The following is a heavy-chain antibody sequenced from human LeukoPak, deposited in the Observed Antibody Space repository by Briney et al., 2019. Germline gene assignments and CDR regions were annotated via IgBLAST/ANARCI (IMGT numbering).Heavy chain of an antibody. CDR1: GYIFTSYG. Sequence: ASVKVSCKASGYIFTSYGVSWVRQAPGQGLEWMGWISAYNGNTNYAQKLQGRVTMTTDTSTSTAYMELRSLRSDDTAVYYCARLIAVAGFDYWGQGTLVTVSS. J-gene: IGHJ4*02. CDR2: ISAYNGNT. CDR3: ARLIAVAGFDY. D-gene: IGHD6-19*01. V-gene: IGHV1-18*01.